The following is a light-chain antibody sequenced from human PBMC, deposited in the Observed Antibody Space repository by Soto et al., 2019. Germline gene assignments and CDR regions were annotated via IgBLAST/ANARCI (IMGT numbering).Light chain of an antibody. V-gene: IGKV1-33*01. J-gene: IGKJ5*01. CDR3: QQFDTLPLT. Sequence: DIQMTQSPSSLSASVGDRVTIICQASQDITNYLNWYQQKPGKAPKLLIHDSSNLETGVPSRFSGSGSGTYFSFTISSLQPEDIATYYCQQFDTLPLTFGQGTRLAIK. CDR2: DSS. CDR1: QDITNY.